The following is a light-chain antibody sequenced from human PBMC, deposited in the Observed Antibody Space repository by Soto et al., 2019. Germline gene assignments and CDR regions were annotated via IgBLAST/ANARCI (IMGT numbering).Light chain of an antibody. V-gene: IGKV1-27*01. CDR1: QGISHF. J-gene: IGKJ4*01. CDR2: AAS. Sequence: DIQMTQSPSSLSASVGDRVTITCRASQGISHFLAWYQQKPGKVPKLLIYAASTLESGVTTRFSGSGSGTDFTLTIRSLQPEDVATYYCQNYDSAPSLTFGGGTKVEI. CDR3: QNYDSAPSLT.